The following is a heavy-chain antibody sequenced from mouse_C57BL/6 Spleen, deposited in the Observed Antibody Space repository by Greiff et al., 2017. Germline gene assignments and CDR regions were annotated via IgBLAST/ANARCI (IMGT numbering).Heavy chain of an antibody. J-gene: IGHJ4*01. D-gene: IGHD4-1*02. CDR3: ARSTGRAMDY. CDR2: INPGSGGT. Sequence: QVQLQQSGAELVRPGTSVKVSCKASGYAFTNYLIEWVKQRPGQGLEWIGVINPGSGGTNYNEKFKGKATLTEDKSSSTAYMQLSSLTSEDSAVYFCARSTGRAMDYWGQGTSVTVSS. CDR1: GYAFTNYL. V-gene: IGHV1-54*01.